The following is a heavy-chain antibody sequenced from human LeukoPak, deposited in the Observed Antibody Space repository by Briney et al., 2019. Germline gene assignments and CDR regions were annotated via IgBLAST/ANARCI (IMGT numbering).Heavy chain of an antibody. CDR1: GFTFSSYA. Sequence: GGSLRLSCAASGFTFSSYAMSWVRQAPGKGLEWVSGISGSGGNTYYADSVMGRFTISRDNAKNSLHLEMNSLGAEDTAVYYCARDRTLDYWGQGTLVTVSS. J-gene: IGHJ4*02. CDR3: ARDRTLDY. CDR2: ISGSGGNT. V-gene: IGHV3-23*01.